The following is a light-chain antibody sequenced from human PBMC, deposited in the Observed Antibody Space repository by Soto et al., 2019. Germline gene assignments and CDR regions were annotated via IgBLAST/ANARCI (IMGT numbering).Light chain of an antibody. CDR1: QSVSSY. CDR3: QQRRYWPVT. Sequence: EIVLTQSPAILSMSPGERATLSCRASQSVSSYFAWYQQKPGQAPRLLIYDASNRATGVPARFSGSGSGQDFTLTISSLEPEGFPVYYCQQRRYWPVTFGQGTKVEIK. J-gene: IGKJ1*01. V-gene: IGKV3-11*01. CDR2: DAS.